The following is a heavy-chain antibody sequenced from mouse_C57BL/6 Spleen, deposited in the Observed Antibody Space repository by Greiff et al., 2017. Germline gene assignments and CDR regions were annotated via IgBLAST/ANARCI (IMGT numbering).Heavy chain of an antibody. CDR3: ARNWEYYFDY. V-gene: IGHV3-6*01. CDR2: ISYDGSN. Sequence: VQLQQSGPGLVKPSQSLSLTCSVTGYSITSGYYWNWIRQFPGNKLEWMGYISYDGSNNYNPSLKNRISITRDTSKNQFFLKLNSVTTEDTATYYCARNWEYYFDYWGQGTTLTVSS. J-gene: IGHJ2*01. CDR1: GYSITSGYY. D-gene: IGHD4-1*01.